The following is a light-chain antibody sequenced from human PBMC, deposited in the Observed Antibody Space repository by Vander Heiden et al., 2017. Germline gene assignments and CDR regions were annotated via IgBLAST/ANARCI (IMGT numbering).Light chain of an antibody. Sequence: SYELTQPPSVSVSPGQTARITCSGDALPKQYAYWYQQKPGQAPVLVIYKDSERPSGIPERFSGSSSGTTVTLTISGVQAEDEADYYCQSADSSGTIVVFGGGTKL. J-gene: IGLJ2*01. CDR2: KDS. CDR1: ALPKQY. V-gene: IGLV3-25*03. CDR3: QSADSSGTIVV.